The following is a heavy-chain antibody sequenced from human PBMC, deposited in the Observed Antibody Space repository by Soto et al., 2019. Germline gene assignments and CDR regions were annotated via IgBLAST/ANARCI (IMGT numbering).Heavy chain of an antibody. CDR1: GGSISSSSYY. CDR2: IYYSAST. Sequence: SETLSLTCTVSGGSISSSSYYWGWIRQPPGKGLEWIGSIYYSASTYYNPPLKSRVTISVDTSKNQFSLKLSSVTAADTAVYYCARHVPYYFDYWGQGTLVTVSS. J-gene: IGHJ4*02. V-gene: IGHV4-39*01. CDR3: ARHVPYYFDY.